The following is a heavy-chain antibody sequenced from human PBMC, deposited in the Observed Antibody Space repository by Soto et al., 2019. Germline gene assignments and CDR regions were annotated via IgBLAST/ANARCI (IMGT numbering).Heavy chain of an antibody. V-gene: IGHV4-39*01. CDR1: GVSISSNTYY. J-gene: IGHJ5*02. D-gene: IGHD1-1*01. CDR2: ISYGGTT. CDR3: ARSLYKALNWFDP. Sequence: PSETLSLTCPVSGVSISSNTYYWGWIRQPPGKGLEWVGTISYGGTTYYNPSLKSRVSMSVDTSKNQFSLEVISLTAADTAVYYCARSLYKALNWFDPWGQGALVTVSS.